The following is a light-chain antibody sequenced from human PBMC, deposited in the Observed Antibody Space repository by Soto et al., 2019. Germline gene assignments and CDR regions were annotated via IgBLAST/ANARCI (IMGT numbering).Light chain of an antibody. Sequence: QSVLTQPPSASGTPGQRVTISCSGSSSNLGDNTVNWYQQLPGTAPKLLIYRNNRRPSEVPDRFSGSKSGTSASLAISGFQSDDEADYYCATWDDSLNGPVFGGGTKLTVL. CDR3: ATWDDSLNGPV. J-gene: IGLJ3*02. CDR1: SSNLGDNT. CDR2: RNN. V-gene: IGLV1-44*01.